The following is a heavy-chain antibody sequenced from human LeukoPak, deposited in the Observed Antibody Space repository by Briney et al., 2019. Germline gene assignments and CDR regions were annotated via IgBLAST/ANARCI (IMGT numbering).Heavy chain of an antibody. CDR2: IYQSGTI. CDR1: GGSISSGIL. D-gene: IGHD2/OR15-2a*01. J-gene: IGHJ2*01. CDR3: ARLKDFSGKKYYFFDL. Sequence: SETLSLTCVVSGGSISSGILWSWVRQPPGKGLEWIGEIYQSGTIHYNPSLKGRVTISTDNSKNQLSLELTSVTAADMAVYFCARLKDFSGKKYYFFDLWGRGALVTVSS. V-gene: IGHV4/OR15-8*02.